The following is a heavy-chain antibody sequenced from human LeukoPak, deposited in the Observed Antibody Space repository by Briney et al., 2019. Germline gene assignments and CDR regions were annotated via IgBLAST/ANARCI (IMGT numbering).Heavy chain of an antibody. D-gene: IGHD3-10*01. J-gene: IGHJ4*02. Sequence: SETLSLTCTVSGYSISSGYYWGWIRQPPGKGLEWIGSIYHSGSTYYNPSLKSRVTISVDTSKNQFSLKLSSVTAADTAVYYCASYPRFGELSNYWGQGTLVTVSS. CDR1: GYSISSGYY. CDR2: IYHSGST. V-gene: IGHV4-38-2*02. CDR3: ASYPRFGELSNY.